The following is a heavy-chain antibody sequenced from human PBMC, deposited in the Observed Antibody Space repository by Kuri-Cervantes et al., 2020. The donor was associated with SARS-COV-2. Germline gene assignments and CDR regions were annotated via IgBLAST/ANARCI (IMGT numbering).Heavy chain of an antibody. CDR2: ISWNSGSI. J-gene: IGHJ4*02. Sequence: SLKISCAASGFTFSSYSMNWVRQAPGKGLEWVSGISWNSGSIGYADSVKGRFTISRDNAKNSLYLQMNSLRAEDTALYYCAKDIDTASVVVPAAINFDYWGQGTLVTVSS. CDR3: AKDIDTASVVVPAAINFDY. V-gene: IGHV3-9*01. D-gene: IGHD2-2*02. CDR1: GFTFSSYS.